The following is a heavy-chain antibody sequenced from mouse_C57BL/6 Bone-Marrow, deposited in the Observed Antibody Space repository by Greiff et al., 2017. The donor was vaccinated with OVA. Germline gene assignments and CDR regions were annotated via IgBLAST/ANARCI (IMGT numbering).Heavy chain of an antibody. D-gene: IGHD1-1*01. J-gene: IGHJ4*01. CDR3: AKSYYGSKDYAMDY. V-gene: IGHV1-54*01. CDR2: INPGSGGT. Sequence: QVQLKESGAELVRPGTSVKVSCKASGYAFTNYLIEWVKQRPGQGLEWIGVINPGSGGTNYNEKFKGKATLTADKSSSTAYMQLSSLTSEDSAVYFCAKSYYGSKDYAMDYWGQGTSVTVSS. CDR1: GYAFTNYL.